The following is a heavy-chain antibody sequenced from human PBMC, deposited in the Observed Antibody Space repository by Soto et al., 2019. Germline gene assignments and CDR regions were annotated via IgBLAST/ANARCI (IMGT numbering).Heavy chain of an antibody. J-gene: IGHJ6*02. V-gene: IGHV1-18*01. CDR2: ISGYNGNT. Sequence: QVQVVQSGDEVKKPGASVKVSCKASGYTFTNYGFSWVRQAPGQGLEWMGWISGYNGNTKYAEKFQGRVTMTTDTATSTAHMERRSLRSDDTAVYYCAREGQAPYYYHGMDVWGQGTAVTVSS. CDR1: GYTFTNYG. CDR3: AREGQAPYYYHGMDV.